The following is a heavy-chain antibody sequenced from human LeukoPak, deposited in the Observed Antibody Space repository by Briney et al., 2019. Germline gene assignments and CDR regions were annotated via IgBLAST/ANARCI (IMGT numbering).Heavy chain of an antibody. Sequence: GGSLRLSCAASGFTLSSCGINWVRQPPGEGLEWVSSINSNSIYIYYADSVKGRFTISRDNAKNSLFLQMNSLRAEDTAIYYCARLVVVTAKNYYFDYWGQGTLVTVSS. J-gene: IGHJ4*02. CDR3: ARLVVVTAKNYYFDY. V-gene: IGHV3-21*01. D-gene: IGHD2-21*02. CDR2: INSNSIYI. CDR1: GFTLSSCG.